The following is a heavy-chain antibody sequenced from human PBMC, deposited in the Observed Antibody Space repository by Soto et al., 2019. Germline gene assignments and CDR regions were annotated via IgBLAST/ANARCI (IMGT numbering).Heavy chain of an antibody. Sequence: PSETLSLTCTVSGGSISSYYWSWIRHPPGKGLEWIGYIYYSGSTNYNPSLKSRVTISVDTSKNQFSLKLSSVTAADTAVYYCAGRTDYGDYLFDYWGQGTLVTVSS. V-gene: IGHV4-59*08. J-gene: IGHJ4*02. D-gene: IGHD4-17*01. CDR1: GGSISSYY. CDR3: AGRTDYGDYLFDY. CDR2: IYYSGST.